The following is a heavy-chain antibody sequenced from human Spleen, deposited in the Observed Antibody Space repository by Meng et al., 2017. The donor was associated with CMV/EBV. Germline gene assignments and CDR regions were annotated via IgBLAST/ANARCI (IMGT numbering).Heavy chain of an antibody. D-gene: IGHD3-16*01. CDR2: INSDGSST. CDR1: GFSFSNYA. CDR3: ARDGGLGYYFDY. V-gene: IGHV3-74*01. Sequence: GESLKISCAASGFSFSNYAMSWVRQAPGKGLVWVSRINSDGSSTSYADSVKGRFTISRDNAKNSLSLQMNSLRAEDTAVYYCARDGGLGYYFDYWGQGTLVTVSS. J-gene: IGHJ4*02.